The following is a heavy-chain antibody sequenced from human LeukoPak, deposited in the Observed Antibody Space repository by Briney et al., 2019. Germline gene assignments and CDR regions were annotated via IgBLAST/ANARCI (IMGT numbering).Heavy chain of an antibody. D-gene: IGHD3-10*01. J-gene: IGHJ5*01. CDR3: VRRKANSDGEFDF. CDR2: ISSSGSSI. CDR1: GFTLISYN. Sequence: GGSLTLACAASGFTLISYNMDCVRHAPGEGRGWVSFISSSGSSITYADSVKGRFTISRDNVKNSLYLQMTSLRAEDTAVYYCVRRKANSDGEFDFWGQGTLVTVSS. V-gene: IGHV3-21*01.